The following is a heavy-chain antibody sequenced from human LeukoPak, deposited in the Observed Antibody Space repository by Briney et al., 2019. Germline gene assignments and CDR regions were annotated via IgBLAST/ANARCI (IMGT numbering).Heavy chain of an antibody. CDR1: GFRVSDYY. V-gene: IGHV3-66*03. Sequence: GGSLRPSCAVSGFRVSDYYMSWDRQAPGKGLEWVGLIRDSGEAFYADFARGRFAISRDESENTLYLQMNSLRVEDTAVYFCARDRAANQDWVEFDPWGQGTPVIVSS. J-gene: IGHJ5*02. D-gene: IGHD3/OR15-3a*01. CDR3: ARDRAANQDWVEFDP. CDR2: IRDSGEA.